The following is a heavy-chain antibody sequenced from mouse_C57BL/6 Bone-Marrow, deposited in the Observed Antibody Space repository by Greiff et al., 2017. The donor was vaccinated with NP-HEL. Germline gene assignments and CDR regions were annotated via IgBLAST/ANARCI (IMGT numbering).Heavy chain of an antibody. CDR1: GYTFTNYW. J-gene: IGHJ2*01. D-gene: IGHD2-3*01. CDR3: ARGWLLRYFDY. V-gene: IGHV1-63*01. CDR2: IYPGGGYT. Sequence: VQRVESGAELVRPGTSVKMSCKASGYTFTNYWIGWAKQRPGHGLEWIGDIYPGGGYTNYNEKFKGKATLTADKSSSTAYMQFSSLTSEDSAIYYCARGWLLRYFDYWGQGTTLTVSS.